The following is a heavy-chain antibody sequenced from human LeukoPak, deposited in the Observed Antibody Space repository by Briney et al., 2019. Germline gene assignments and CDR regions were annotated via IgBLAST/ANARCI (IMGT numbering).Heavy chain of an antibody. J-gene: IGHJ4*02. D-gene: IGHD5-24*01. CDR1: GFTFSSYG. V-gene: IGHV3-33*06. CDR2: IWYDGSNK. CDR3: AKALGRDGYNSGDY. Sequence: GGSLRLSCAASGFTFSSYGMHWVRQAPGKGLEWVAVIWYDGSNKYYADSVKGRFTISSDNSKNTLYLQMNSLRAEDTAVYYCAKALGRDGYNSGDYWGQGTLVTVSS.